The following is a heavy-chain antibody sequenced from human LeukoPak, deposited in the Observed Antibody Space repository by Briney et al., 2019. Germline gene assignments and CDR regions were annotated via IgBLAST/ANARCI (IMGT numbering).Heavy chain of an antibody. Sequence: ASVKVSCKASGYTFTSYYMHWVRQAPGQGLEWMGIINPSGGSTSYAQTFQGRVTMTRDTSTSTVYMELSSLRSEDTAVYYCARESVTTKYYYYYYGMDVWGQGTTVTVSS. CDR3: ARESVTTKYYYYYYGMDV. J-gene: IGHJ6*02. CDR2: INPSGGST. D-gene: IGHD4-11*01. CDR1: GYTFTSYY. V-gene: IGHV1-46*01.